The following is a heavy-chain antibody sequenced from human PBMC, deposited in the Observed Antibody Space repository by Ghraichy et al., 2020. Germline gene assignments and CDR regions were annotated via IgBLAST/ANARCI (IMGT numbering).Heavy chain of an antibody. Sequence: SETLSLTCTVSGGSISSGGYYWSWIRQHPGKGLEWIGYIYYSGSTYYNPSLKSRVTISVDTSKNQFSLKLSSVTAADTAVYYCARDSPSYDSSGLYAFDIWGQGTMVTVSS. CDR3: ARDSPSYDSSGLYAFDI. CDR2: IYYSGST. D-gene: IGHD3-22*01. J-gene: IGHJ3*02. V-gene: IGHV4-31*03. CDR1: GGSISSGGYY.